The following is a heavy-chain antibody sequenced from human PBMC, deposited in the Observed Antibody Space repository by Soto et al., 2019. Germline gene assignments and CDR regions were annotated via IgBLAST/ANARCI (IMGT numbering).Heavy chain of an antibody. Sequence: EVQLGESGGGRVKPGGSLRLSCSASGFTFSSYSMNWVRQAPGKGLEWVSAISSSSSYIYYADSVKGRFTISRDNAKNSLYLQMNSLRAEDTAVYYCARDGVVPAADEYYYYYYMDVWGKGTTVTVS. CDR3: ARDGVVPAADEYYYYYYMDV. V-gene: IGHV3-21*01. CDR1: GFTFSSYS. D-gene: IGHD2-2*01. CDR2: ISSSSSYI. J-gene: IGHJ6*03.